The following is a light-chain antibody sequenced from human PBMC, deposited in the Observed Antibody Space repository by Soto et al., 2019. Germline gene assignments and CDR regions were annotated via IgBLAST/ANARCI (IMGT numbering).Light chain of an antibody. CDR3: QQYYSYPFT. Sequence: AIRRTQSPSSLSASTGYRVTITCRASQGISSYLDWYQQKPGKAPKILIYAASTLQGGVPSWFSGSGSRTDFTLTISCQQAEYFATYYCQQYYSYPFTFGPGTKVDIK. CDR1: QGISSY. V-gene: IGKV1-8*01. J-gene: IGKJ3*01. CDR2: AAS.